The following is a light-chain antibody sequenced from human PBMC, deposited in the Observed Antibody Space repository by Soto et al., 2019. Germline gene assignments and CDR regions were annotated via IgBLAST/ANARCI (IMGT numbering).Light chain of an antibody. CDR1: SRDVGGQNY. V-gene: IGLV2-8*01. J-gene: IGLJ1*01. CDR3: CSHAGNNNYV. Sequence: QSALTQPPSASGSPGQSVAISCTGTSRDVGGQNYVSWYQQHPGKAPKLIIYAVSNRPSGVPDRFSGSKSGNTASLIISGLRAEDEADYYCCSHAGNNNYVFGTGTKVTVL. CDR2: AVS.